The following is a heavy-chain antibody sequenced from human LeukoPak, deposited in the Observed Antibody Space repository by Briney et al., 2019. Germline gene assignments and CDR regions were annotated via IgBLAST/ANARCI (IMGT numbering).Heavy chain of an antibody. CDR3: ARGGESSVNDY. CDR1: GFTFTSYD. V-gene: IGHV3-21*01. Sequence: GGSPRLSCAASGFTFTSYDMNWLRQAPGKGLERVSSITSRRGYIYYADSVKGRFTISRDNAKKSLYLQMNSLRAEDTAVYYCARGGESSVNDYWGQGTLVTVSS. J-gene: IGHJ4*02. CDR2: ITSRRGYI. D-gene: IGHD2-21*01.